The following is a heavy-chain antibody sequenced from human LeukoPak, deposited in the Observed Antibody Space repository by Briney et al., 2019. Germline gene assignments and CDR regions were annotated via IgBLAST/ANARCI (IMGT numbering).Heavy chain of an antibody. V-gene: IGHV3-66*01. CDR1: GFNVSSKY. CDR2: IYRGGST. CDR3: AKDDWSSGPLDY. J-gene: IGHJ4*02. Sequence: GGSLRLSCAASGFNVSSKYMSWVRQAPGKGLEWVSVIYRGGSTYYADSVKGRFTISRDDSKNTVYIQMNSLRAEDTAVYCCAKDDWSSGPLDYWGQGTLVTVSS. D-gene: IGHD6-19*01.